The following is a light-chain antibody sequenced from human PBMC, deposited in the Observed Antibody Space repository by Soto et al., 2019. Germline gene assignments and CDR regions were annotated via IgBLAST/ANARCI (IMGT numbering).Light chain of an antibody. CDR3: AAWDDSLSGPFYV. V-gene: IGLV1-47*01. Sequence: QALVAPPPPTSWTPVQKVTITCSWSSPHIGSNYVYWYQQLPGTAPKLLIYRNNQRPSGVPDRFSGSKSGTSASLVISGLRSEDEADYYCAAWDDSLSGPFYVFGTGTKVTVL. CDR2: RNN. CDR1: SPHIGSNY. J-gene: IGLJ1*01.